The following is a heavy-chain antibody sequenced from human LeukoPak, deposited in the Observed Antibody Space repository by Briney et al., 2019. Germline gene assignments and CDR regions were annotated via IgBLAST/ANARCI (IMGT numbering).Heavy chain of an antibody. CDR1: GFTVSDYY. CDR2: IDRSGTYT. CDR3: ARIPHY. V-gene: IGHV3-11*06. J-gene: IGHJ4*02. Sequence: PGGSLRLSCAASGFTVSDYYMNWIRQAPGKGLEWVSYIDRSGTYTNYADSVKGRFTISRDNAKNSLYLQMNSLRAEDTAVYYCARIPHYWGQGTLVTVSS.